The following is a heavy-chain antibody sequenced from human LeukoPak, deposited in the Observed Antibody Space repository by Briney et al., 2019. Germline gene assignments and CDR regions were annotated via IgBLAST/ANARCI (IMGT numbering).Heavy chain of an antibody. CDR2: MNPNSGNT. V-gene: IGHV1-8*01. CDR3: AIHPYCSSTSCYDY. CDR1: GYTFTRYD. Sequence: ASVKVSCKASGYTFTRYDINWVRQATGQGLEWMGWMNPNSGNTGYAQKFQGRVTMTRNTSISTAYMELSSLRSEDTAVYYCAIHPYCSSTSCYDYWGQGTLVTVSS. J-gene: IGHJ4*02. D-gene: IGHD2-2*01.